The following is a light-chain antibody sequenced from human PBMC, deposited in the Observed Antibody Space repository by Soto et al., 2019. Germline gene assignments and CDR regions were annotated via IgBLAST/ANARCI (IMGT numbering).Light chain of an antibody. CDR2: EVN. V-gene: IGLV2-8*01. CDR3: SSYGGYNNVV. J-gene: IGLJ1*01. Sequence: QSVLTQPPSASGSPGQSVTISCTGTSSDVGGYNYVSWFQQHPGKAPKLIIHEVNQRPSGVPDRFSGSKSGNTAFLTVSGLQAEDEGTYYCSSYGGYNNVVFGTGTKLTVL. CDR1: SSDVGGYNY.